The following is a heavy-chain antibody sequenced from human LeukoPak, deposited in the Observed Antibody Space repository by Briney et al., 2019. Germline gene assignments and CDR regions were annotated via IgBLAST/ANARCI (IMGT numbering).Heavy chain of an antibody. CDR3: VKGLISGVAGLTPLFDN. V-gene: IGHV3-23*01. Sequence: PGGSLRLSCAASGFTFSSYAMSWVRQAPGKGLEWVSTIGSGGDTTDYADSVKGRFAISRDSSKNTLYLQMNTLGAEDTALYYCVKGLISGVAGLTPLFDNWGQGTLVTVSS. J-gene: IGHJ4*02. CDR1: GFTFSSYA. D-gene: IGHD2-15*01. CDR2: IGSGGDTT.